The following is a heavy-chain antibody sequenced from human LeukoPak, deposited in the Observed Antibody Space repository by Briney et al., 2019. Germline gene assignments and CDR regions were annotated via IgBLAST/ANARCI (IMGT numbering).Heavy chain of an antibody. CDR3: ARGERSSFNLDY. J-gene: IGHJ4*02. D-gene: IGHD6-6*01. CDR1: GGTFSSYA. CDR2: IIPIFGTA. Sequence: ASVKVSCKASGGTFSSYAISWVRQAPGQGLEWMGGIIPIFGTANYAQKFQGRVTITADESTSTAYMGLSSLRSEDTAVYYCARGERSSFNLDYWGQGTLVTVSS. V-gene: IGHV1-69*13.